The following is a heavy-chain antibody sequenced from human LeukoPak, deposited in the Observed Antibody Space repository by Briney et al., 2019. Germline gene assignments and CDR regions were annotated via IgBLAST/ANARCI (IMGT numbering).Heavy chain of an antibody. Sequence: PGRSLRLSCAASGFTFSSYAMHWVRQAPGKGLEWVAVISYDGSNKYYADSVKGRFTISRDNSKNTLYLQMNSLRAEDTAVYYCAKIASYNWNDELIYWGQGTLVTVSS. J-gene: IGHJ4*02. CDR2: ISYDGSNK. CDR1: GFTFSSYA. D-gene: IGHD1-20*01. V-gene: IGHV3-30-3*02. CDR3: AKIASYNWNDELIY.